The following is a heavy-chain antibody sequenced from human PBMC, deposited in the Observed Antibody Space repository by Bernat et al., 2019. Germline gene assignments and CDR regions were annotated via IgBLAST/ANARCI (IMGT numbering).Heavy chain of an antibody. CDR2: IYYSGRT. J-gene: IGHJ6*02. V-gene: IGHV4-39*01. D-gene: IGHD6-19*01. CDR1: GDSVSSSSYY. Sequence: QLQLQESSPGLVEPSENLSLSCTVSGDSVSSSSYYWGWIRQPPGKGLEWIGTIYYSGRTYYNPSLKSRVTTSVDTSKNQFSLNLSSVTAADTAVYYCARLPQCSSAVCSFYGMDVWGQGTTVTVS. CDR3: ARLPQCSSAVCSFYGMDV.